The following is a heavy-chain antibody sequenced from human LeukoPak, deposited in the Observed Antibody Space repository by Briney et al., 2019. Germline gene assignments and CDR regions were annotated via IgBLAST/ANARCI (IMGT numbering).Heavy chain of an antibody. CDR3: ASAYMDTTMAGNTFDI. V-gene: IGHV1-2*02. CDR2: INPNSGGT. J-gene: IGHJ3*02. D-gene: IGHD5-18*01. CDR1: GYTFTTYG. Sequence: GASVKVSCKASGYTFTTYGISWVRQAPGQGLEWMGWINPNSGGTNYAQKFQGRVTMTKDTSISTAYMELSRLRSDDTAVYYCASAYMDTTMAGNTFDIWGPGTVVTVSS.